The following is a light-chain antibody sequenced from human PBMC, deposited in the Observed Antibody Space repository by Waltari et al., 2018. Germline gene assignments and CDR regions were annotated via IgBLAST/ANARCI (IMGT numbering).Light chain of an antibody. Sequence: EIMLTQSPGTLSLSPGERATLSCRASQIILRALAWYQQKPGQAPRLLIYDVSTRASGIQDRFSGSGSGTDFSLTISRLEPEDFAVYYCQHYVRLPVTFGQGTKLEFK. J-gene: IGKJ1*01. CDR3: QHYVRLPVT. CDR2: DVS. V-gene: IGKV3-20*01. CDR1: QIILRA.